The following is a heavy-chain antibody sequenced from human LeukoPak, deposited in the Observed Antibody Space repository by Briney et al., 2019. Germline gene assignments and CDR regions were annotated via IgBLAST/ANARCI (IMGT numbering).Heavy chain of an antibody. Sequence: PGGSLRLSCAVSGFTFSSYWMYWVRQAPGKGLVWVSRINSDESSTSYADSVKGRFTISRDNAKNTLYLQMNSLRAEDTAVYYCARDGAYSTIFYWGQGTLVTVSS. CDR2: INSDESST. CDR1: GFTFSSYW. D-gene: IGHD3-3*01. J-gene: IGHJ4*01. V-gene: IGHV3-74*01. CDR3: ARDGAYSTIFY.